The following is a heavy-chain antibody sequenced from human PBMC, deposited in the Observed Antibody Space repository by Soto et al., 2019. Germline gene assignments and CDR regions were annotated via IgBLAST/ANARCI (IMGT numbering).Heavy chain of an antibody. V-gene: IGHV1-69*06. CDR2: IVPMCGTS. CDR1: GGTSTRYA. D-gene: IGHD3-3*01. CDR3: NRGSEYDFWSGYL. Sequence: QERLVQSGAEVRKPGSSVKVSCKVTGGTSTRYAINWVRQAPGQGLEWMGGIVPMCGTSKYAQKFQGRVTITADTSTNIAYMELRSLRSEDTAVYYCNRGSEYDFWSGYLWGKGTLVSVSS. J-gene: IGHJ4*02.